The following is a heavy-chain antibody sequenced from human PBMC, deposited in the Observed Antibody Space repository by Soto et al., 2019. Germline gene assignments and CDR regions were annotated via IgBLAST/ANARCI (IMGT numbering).Heavy chain of an antibody. V-gene: IGHV4-59*01. Sequence: SETLSLTCTVSGGSISSYYWSWIRQPPGKGLEWIGYIYYSGSTNYNPSLKSRVTISVDTSKNQFSLKLSSVTAADTAVYYCARDHSSSWLHYWGQGTLVTVSS. CDR3: ARDHSSSWLHY. CDR1: GGSISSYY. CDR2: IYYSGST. D-gene: IGHD6-13*01. J-gene: IGHJ4*02.